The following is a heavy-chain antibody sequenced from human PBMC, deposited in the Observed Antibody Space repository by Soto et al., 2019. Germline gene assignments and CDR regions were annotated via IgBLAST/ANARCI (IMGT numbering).Heavy chain of an antibody. D-gene: IGHD4-17*01. J-gene: IGHJ6*02. V-gene: IGHV1-69*06. CDR2: IIPIFGTA. CDR1: GGTFSSYA. Sequence: SVKVSCKTSGGTFSSYAISWVRQAPGQGLEWMGGIIPIFGTANYAQKFQGRVTITADKSTSTAYMELSSLRSEDTAVYYCARPAEATVASGAYYSGMDVWGQGTTVTVSS. CDR3: ARPAEATVASGAYYSGMDV.